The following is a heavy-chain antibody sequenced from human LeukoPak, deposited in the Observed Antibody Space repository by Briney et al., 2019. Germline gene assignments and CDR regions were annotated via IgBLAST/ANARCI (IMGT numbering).Heavy chain of an antibody. Sequence: ASVKVTCKASGYTFTSYYMHWVRQAPGQGLEWMGIINPSGGSTSYAQMFQGRVTMTRDTSTSTVYMQLSGLRSEDTAVYYCARDLNPSDSSGEDYWGQGTLVTVSS. J-gene: IGHJ4*02. D-gene: IGHD3-22*01. V-gene: IGHV1-46*01. CDR3: ARDLNPSDSSGEDY. CDR1: GYTFTSYY. CDR2: INPSGGST.